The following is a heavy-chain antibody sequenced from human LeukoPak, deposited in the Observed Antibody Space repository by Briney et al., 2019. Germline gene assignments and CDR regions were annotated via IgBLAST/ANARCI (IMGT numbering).Heavy chain of an antibody. D-gene: IGHD6-13*01. CDR1: GFTLSSYS. J-gene: IGHJ5*02. V-gene: IGHV3-21*01. Sequence: GGSLRLSCAASGFTLSSYSMNWVRQAPGKGLEWVSSISSSSSYIYYAESVKGRFTISRDNAKNSLYLQMNSLRAEDTAVYYCASGLKTRYSSSKINWFDPWGQGTLVTVSS. CDR3: ASGLKTRYSSSKINWFDP. CDR2: ISSSSSYI.